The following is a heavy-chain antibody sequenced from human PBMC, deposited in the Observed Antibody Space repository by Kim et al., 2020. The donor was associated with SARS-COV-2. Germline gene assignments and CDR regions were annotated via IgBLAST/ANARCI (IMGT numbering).Heavy chain of an antibody. V-gene: IGHV4-59*01. CDR1: GGSLSSAY. Sequence: SETLSLTCSVSGGSLSSAYWSWLRQPPGQGLEWIAYIYNSEKTNYNPSLKSRVTISIDASKNQFSLKLTSVTAADTAVYYCARGAGWYGDWGQGILVTVS. CDR2: IYNSEKT. CDR3: ARGAGWYGD. D-gene: IGHD6-19*01. J-gene: IGHJ4*02.